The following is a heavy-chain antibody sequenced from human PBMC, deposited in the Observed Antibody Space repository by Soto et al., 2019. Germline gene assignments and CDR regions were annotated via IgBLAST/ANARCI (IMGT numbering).Heavy chain of an antibody. D-gene: IGHD2-15*01. CDR3: ARGLECRGYCLDKPTWFAP. J-gene: IGHJ5*02. V-gene: IGHV1-69*06. CDR1: GGTFSTYT. Sequence: GASVKVSCKASGGTFSTYTFSWVRQAPGQGLEWMGRIIPIFGTPYYAQKFQGRVTITADKSTSTAYMELSSLRSDDTAVYFCARGLECRGYCLDKPTWFAPWGQGTLVTVSS. CDR2: IIPIFGTP.